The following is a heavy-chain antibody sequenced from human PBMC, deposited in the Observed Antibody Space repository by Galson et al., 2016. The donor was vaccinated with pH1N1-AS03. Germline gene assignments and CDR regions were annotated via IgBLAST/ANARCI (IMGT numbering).Heavy chain of an antibody. CDR1: GFIFSGYW. J-gene: IGHJ3*02. CDR3: ARGKDFWSGYPDDPFDI. V-gene: IGHV3-7*03. D-gene: IGHD3-3*01. Sequence: SLRLSCAASGFIFSGYWMSWVRQAPGKGLEWVANIKQDGSEKYYVDSVKGRFTIARDNAKNSGYLQMNSLRAEDTAVYHCARGKDFWSGYPDDPFDIWGLGTRVTVSS. CDR2: IKQDGSEK.